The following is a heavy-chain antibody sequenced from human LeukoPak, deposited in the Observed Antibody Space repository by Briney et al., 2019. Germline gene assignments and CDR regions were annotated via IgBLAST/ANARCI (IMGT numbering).Heavy chain of an antibody. CDR3: ARDRSSGWYPYYYYYMDV. Sequence: SETLSLTCAVYGGSFSGYYWSWIRQPPGKGLEWIGEINHSGSTNYNPSLKSRVTISVDTSKNQFSLKLSSVTAADTAVYYCARDRSSGWYPYYYYYMDVWGKGTTVTISS. V-gene: IGHV4-34*01. CDR1: GGSFSGYY. CDR2: INHSGST. J-gene: IGHJ6*03. D-gene: IGHD6-19*01.